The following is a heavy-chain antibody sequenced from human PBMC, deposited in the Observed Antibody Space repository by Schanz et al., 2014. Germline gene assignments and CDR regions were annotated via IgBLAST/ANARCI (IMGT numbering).Heavy chain of an antibody. CDR2: IYIGGNT. J-gene: IGHJ4*02. V-gene: IGHV3-66*01. Sequence: EVQLVASGGGLVQPGGSLRLSCAASRFTVTNAWMSWVRQAPGKGLEWVSFIYIGGNTYYADSVKGRFTISRDNSKNTVYIQMNSLRAEDTAVYYCARGGPAYYFDDWGQGTLVTVSS. CDR1: RFTVTNAW. CDR3: ARGGPAYYFDD.